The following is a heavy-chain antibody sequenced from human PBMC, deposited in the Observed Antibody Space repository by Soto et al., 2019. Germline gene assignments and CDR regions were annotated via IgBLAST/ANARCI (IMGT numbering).Heavy chain of an antibody. CDR3: ARDAAIFGVVIINYYYGMDV. CDR2: INAGNGNT. J-gene: IGHJ6*02. CDR1: GYTFTSYA. Sequence: ASVKVSCKASGYTFTSYAMHWVRQAPGQSLEWMGWINAGNGNTKDSQKFQGRVTITRDTSASTAYMELSSLRSEDTAVYYCARDAAIFGVVIINYYYGMDVWGQGTTVTVS. V-gene: IGHV1-3*01. D-gene: IGHD3-3*01.